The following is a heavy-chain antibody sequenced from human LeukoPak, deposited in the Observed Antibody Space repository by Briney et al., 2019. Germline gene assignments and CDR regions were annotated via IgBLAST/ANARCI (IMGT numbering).Heavy chain of an antibody. CDR3: ATPDVAATLPDYYYGMDV. V-gene: IGHV1-69*13. Sequence: SVKVSCKASGGTFSSYAISWVGQAPGQGLEWMGGIIPIFGTANYAQKFQGRVTITADESTSTAYVELSSLRSEDTAVYYCATPDVAATLPDYYYGMDVWGKGTTVTVSS. J-gene: IGHJ6*04. CDR2: IIPIFGTA. D-gene: IGHD2-15*01. CDR1: GGTFSSYA.